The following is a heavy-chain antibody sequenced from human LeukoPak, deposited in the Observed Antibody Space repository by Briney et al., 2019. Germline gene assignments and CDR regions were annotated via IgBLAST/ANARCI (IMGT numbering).Heavy chain of an antibody. CDR2: IYYSGST. V-gene: IGHV4-59*01. CDR3: AAQADAFDI. Sequence: SETLSLTCTVSGGSISNYYWSWIRQPPGKGLQWIGYIYYSGSTNYNPSLKSRVTMSLDTSKNQFSLKLSSVTAADTAVYYCAAQADAFDIWGQGTMVTVSS. J-gene: IGHJ3*02. CDR1: GGSISNYY.